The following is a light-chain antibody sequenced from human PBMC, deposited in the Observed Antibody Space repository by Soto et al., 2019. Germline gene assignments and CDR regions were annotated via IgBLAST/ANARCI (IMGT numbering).Light chain of an antibody. CDR1: QTITT. J-gene: IGKJ4*01. Sequence: EIVLTQSPGVLSLSPREIATLSCRASQTITTLAWYQRKAGQAPRLLIYGVSRRATGIPDRFSGSGSGTDFSLTISRLEPEDFAVYYRQQYRSLPLTFGEGTKVDIK. CDR3: QQYRSLPLT. V-gene: IGKV3-20*01. CDR2: GVS.